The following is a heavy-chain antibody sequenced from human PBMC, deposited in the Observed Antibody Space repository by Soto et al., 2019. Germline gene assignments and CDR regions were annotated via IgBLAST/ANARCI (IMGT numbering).Heavy chain of an antibody. CDR3: ARDLAAAGDPYYFDY. V-gene: IGHV1-69*06. D-gene: IGHD6-13*01. Sequence: SVKVSCKASGGTFSSYAISWVQQAPGQGLEWMGGIIPIFGTANYAQKFQGRVTITADKSTSTAYMELSSLRSEDTAVYYCARDLAAAGDPYYFDYWGQGTLVTVSS. J-gene: IGHJ4*02. CDR2: IIPIFGTA. CDR1: GGTFSSYA.